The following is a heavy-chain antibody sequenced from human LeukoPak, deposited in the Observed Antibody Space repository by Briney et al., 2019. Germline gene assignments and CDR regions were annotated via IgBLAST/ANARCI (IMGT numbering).Heavy chain of an antibody. V-gene: IGHV4-39*07. CDR1: GGSVTNSNFY. CDR3: ATGRRGGAFDI. D-gene: IGHD3-10*01. Sequence: SETLSLTCTVSGGSVTNSNFYWGWIRQPPGKALDWIGSTFYSVTTYYNPSLKSRVAISVDTSQNQFSLNLSSVTAADTAVYYCATGRRGGAFDIWGQGKLVTVSS. CDR2: TFYSVTT. J-gene: IGHJ3*02.